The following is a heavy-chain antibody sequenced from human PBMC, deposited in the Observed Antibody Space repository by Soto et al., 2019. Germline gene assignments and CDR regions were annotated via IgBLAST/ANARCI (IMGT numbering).Heavy chain of an antibody. CDR2: ISAYNGKT. V-gene: IGHV1-18*01. CDR1: GYTFTNYG. CDR3: AREAQVGATTPWLDS. D-gene: IGHD1-26*01. J-gene: IGHJ5*01. Sequence: ASVKVSCKASGYTFTNYGISWVRQAPGHGLEWMGWISAYNGKTNYAQKFQGRVTMATDTATSTAYMELTSLRSDDTAVYYCAREAQVGATTPWLDSWGQGTLVTVSS.